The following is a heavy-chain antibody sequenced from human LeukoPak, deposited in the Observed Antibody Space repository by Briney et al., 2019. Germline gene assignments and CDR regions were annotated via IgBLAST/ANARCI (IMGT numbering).Heavy chain of an antibody. Sequence: GGSLRLSCAASGFTVSSNYMSWVRQAPGKGLEWVSVIYSGGSTYYADSVKGRFTISRDNSKNTLYLQMNSLRAEDTAVYYCARVPTAMAHNWFDPWGQGTLVTVSS. V-gene: IGHV3-53*01. CDR1: GFTVSSNY. J-gene: IGHJ5*02. D-gene: IGHD5-18*01. CDR2: IYSGGST. CDR3: ARVPTAMAHNWFDP.